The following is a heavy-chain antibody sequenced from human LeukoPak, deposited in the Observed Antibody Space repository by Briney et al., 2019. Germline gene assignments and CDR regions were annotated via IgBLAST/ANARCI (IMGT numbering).Heavy chain of an antibody. CDR2: FDPEDGET. V-gene: IGHV1-24*01. D-gene: IGHD2-15*01. CDR3: ANFPGYCSGGSCYYY. J-gene: IGHJ4*02. CDR1: GYTLTELS. Sequence: ASVKVSCKVSGYTLTELSMHWVRQAPGKGLEWMGGFDPEDGETIYAQKFQGRVTMTEDTSTDTAYMELSSLRSEDTAVYYCANFPGYCSGGSCYYYWGQGTLVTVSS.